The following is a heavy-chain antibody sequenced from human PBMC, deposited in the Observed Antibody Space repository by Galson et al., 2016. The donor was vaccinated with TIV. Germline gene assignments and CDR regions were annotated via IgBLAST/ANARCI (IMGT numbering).Heavy chain of an antibody. CDR3: TKDSSVSVVVTAKGSDY. J-gene: IGHJ4*02. Sequence: SLRLSCAASGFTFSSYGMHWVRQAPGKGLEWVAFLRYDGSNKYYGDSVKGRFTISRDNPKNTLYLQMNSLRAEDTAVYYCTKDSSVSVVVTAKGSDYWGQGTLVTVSS. CDR1: GFTFSSYG. CDR2: LRYDGSNK. V-gene: IGHV3-30*02. D-gene: IGHD2-21*02.